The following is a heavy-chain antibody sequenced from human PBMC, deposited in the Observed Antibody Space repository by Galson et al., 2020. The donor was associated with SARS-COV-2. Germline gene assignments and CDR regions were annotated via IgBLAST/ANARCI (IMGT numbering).Heavy chain of an antibody. Sequence: SETLSLTCAVSGGSISSVNWWNWVRQPPGKGLEWIGEIYHSGSTNYNPSLKSRVTISVDKSKNQFSLKLTSVTAADTAVYYCARGGWDYGTRQPFDCWGQGTLVTVSS. J-gene: IGHJ4*02. CDR2: IYHSGST. D-gene: IGHD4-17*01. CDR3: ARGGWDYGTRQPFDC. CDR1: GGSISSVNW. V-gene: IGHV4-4*02.